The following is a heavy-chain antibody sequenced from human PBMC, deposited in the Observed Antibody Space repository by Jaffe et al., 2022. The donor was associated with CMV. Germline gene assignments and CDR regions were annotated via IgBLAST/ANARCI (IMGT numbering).Heavy chain of an antibody. Sequence: EVQLVQSGAEVKKPGESLKISCKGSGYSFTSYWIGWVRQMPGKGLEWMGIIYPGDSDTRYSPSFQGQVTISADKSISTAYLQWSSLKASDTAMYYCARHSQDIVVVPEDVPYYYYMDVWGKGTTVTVSS. J-gene: IGHJ6*03. CDR2: IYPGDSDT. V-gene: IGHV5-51*01. CDR3: ARHSQDIVVVPEDVPYYYYMDV. D-gene: IGHD2-2*01. CDR1: GYSFTSYW.